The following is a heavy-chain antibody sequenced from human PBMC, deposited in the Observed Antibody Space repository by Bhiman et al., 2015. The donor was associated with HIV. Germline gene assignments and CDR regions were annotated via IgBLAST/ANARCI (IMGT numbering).Heavy chain of an antibody. Sequence: QVQLVESGGGVVQPGRSLRLSCAAFGFTFSNYAIHWVRQAPGKGLEWVALISYDGSYKYYADSVKGRFTISRDNSKNTVFLQMNSLRGEDTAVYYCARDRGGYGDYVTYYYGMDVWGRGTTVTVS. V-gene: IGHV3-30*04. CDR1: GFTFSNYA. CDR3: ARDRGGYGDYVTYYYGMDV. J-gene: IGHJ6*02. D-gene: IGHD4-17*01. CDR2: ISYDGSYK.